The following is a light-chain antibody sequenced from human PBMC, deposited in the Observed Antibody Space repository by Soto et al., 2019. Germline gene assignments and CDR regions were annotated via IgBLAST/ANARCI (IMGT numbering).Light chain of an antibody. V-gene: IGKV3-15*01. CDR2: GAS. CDR1: QTVPSR. Sequence: EIVMSQSPATLSVSPLEFVTLSCRASQTVPSRIAWYQQKPGQAPSLLIYGASTRATGIPARFSGSGSGTEFTLTISSLQSEDFAVYYCQQYNNWPRTFGQGTKVDI. J-gene: IGKJ1*01. CDR3: QQYNNWPRT.